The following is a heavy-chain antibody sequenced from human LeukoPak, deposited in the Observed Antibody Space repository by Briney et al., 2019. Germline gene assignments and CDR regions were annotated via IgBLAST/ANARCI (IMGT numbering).Heavy chain of an antibody. CDR2: IYYSVST. D-gene: IGHD6-13*01. J-gene: IGHJ4*02. Sequence: ARPSETLSLTCTVSGFSISSSSYYWGWLRQPPGKRLEWIGSIYYSVSTYYNPSLKSRVTISVDTSKNQFSLKLSSVTAADTAVYYCARLKGAAAGTSWGQGTLVTVSS. V-gene: IGHV4-39*01. CDR1: GFSISSSSYY. CDR3: ARLKGAAAGTS.